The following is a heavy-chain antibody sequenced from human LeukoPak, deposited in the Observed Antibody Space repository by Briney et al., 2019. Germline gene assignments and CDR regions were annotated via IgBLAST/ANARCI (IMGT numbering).Heavy chain of an antibody. CDR2: AGKKVNSYNT. Sequence: QPGGSLRLSCAASGFTFSDHYMDWVRQGPGKGLEWVGRAGKKVNSYNTQYAASVKGRFTISRDDSKNSLFLQMNSLTAEDTAVYYCARDPYSGGYWNYYYYYMDVWGKGTTVTISS. CDR3: ARDPYSGGYWNYYYYYMDV. CDR1: GFTFSDHY. V-gene: IGHV3-72*01. D-gene: IGHD1-26*01. J-gene: IGHJ6*03.